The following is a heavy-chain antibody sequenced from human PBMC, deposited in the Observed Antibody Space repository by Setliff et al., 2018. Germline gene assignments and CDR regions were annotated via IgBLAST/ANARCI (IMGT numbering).Heavy chain of an antibody. Sequence: ASETLSLTCTVSGGSISSGDYYWSWIRQPPGKGLEWIGYIYYSGSTYYNPSLKSRVTISVDTSKNQFSLELSSLRFEDTAVYYCARPDVGGSWTSDAFDIWGQGTMVTVSS. CDR1: GGSISSGDYY. CDR3: ARPDVGGSWTSDAFDI. V-gene: IGHV4-30-4*02. J-gene: IGHJ3*02. CDR2: IYYSGST.